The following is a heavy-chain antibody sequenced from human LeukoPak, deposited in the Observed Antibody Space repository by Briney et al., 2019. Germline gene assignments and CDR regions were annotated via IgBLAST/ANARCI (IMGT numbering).Heavy chain of an antibody. CDR3: AREVVPAAIYYYYMDV. Sequence: GGSLRLSCAASGFTFSSYSMNWVRQAPGKGLEWVSSISSSSSYIYYADSVKGRFTISRDNAKNSLYLQMNSLRAEDTAVYYCAREVVPAAIYYYYMDVWGKGTTVTVSS. J-gene: IGHJ6*03. CDR2: ISSSSSYI. V-gene: IGHV3-21*01. CDR1: GFTFSSYS. D-gene: IGHD2-2*02.